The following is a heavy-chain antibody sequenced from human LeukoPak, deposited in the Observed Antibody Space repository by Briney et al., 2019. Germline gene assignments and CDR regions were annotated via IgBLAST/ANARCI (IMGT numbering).Heavy chain of an antibody. CDR1: GGSISSYY. CDR3: ARGVDYGVPGDY. J-gene: IGHJ4*02. CDR2: IYYSGST. D-gene: IGHD4-17*01. Sequence: PSETLSLTCTVSGGSISSYYWSWIRQPPGKGLEWIGYIYYSGSTNYNPSLKSRVTISVDTSKNQFSLKLSSVTAADTAVYYCARGVDYGVPGDYWGQGTLVTVSS. V-gene: IGHV4-59*01.